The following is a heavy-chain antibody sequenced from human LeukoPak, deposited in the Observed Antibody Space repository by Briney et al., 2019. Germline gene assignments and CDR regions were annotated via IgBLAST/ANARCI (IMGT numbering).Heavy chain of an antibody. V-gene: IGHV4-34*01. D-gene: IGHD3-10*01. CDR1: GGSFSGYY. CDR3: ARLRDGSWSYFVHFNY. J-gene: IGHJ4*02. Sequence: SEPLSLTCAVYGGSFSGYYWSWIRQPPRKGLDRIGEFNHTGSTSYNPSLQRQVTLSVDTSKNQFSLKLSSVTAADTPGYYCARLRDGSWSYFVHFNYWGQGTLVSVS. CDR2: FNHTGST.